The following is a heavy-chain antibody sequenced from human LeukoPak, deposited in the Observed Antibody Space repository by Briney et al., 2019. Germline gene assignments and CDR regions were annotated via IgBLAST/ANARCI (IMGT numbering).Heavy chain of an antibody. Sequence: SETLSLTCTVSGGSVSSGSYYWSWIRQPPGKGLEWIGYIYYSGSTNYNPSLKSRVTISVDTSKNQFSLKLSSVTAADTAVYYCARRIRGCSSTSCYWGHAFDIWGQGTMVTVSS. V-gene: IGHV4-61*01. CDR1: GGSVSSGSYY. CDR3: ARRIRGCSSTSCYWGHAFDI. D-gene: IGHD2-2*01. CDR2: IYYSGST. J-gene: IGHJ3*02.